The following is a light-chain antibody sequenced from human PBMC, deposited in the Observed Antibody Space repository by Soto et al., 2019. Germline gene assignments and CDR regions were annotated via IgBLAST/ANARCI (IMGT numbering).Light chain of an antibody. CDR3: KQYNTWLT. CDR1: KSVSSN. V-gene: IGKV3-15*01. J-gene: IGKJ4*01. CDR2: GAS. Sequence: EIVMTQSPATLSVSPGERATLSCRASKSVSSNLAWYQQKPGQAPRLLIYGASTRATGIPARFSGSGSGTEFTLTISSLQSEDFAVYYCKQYNTWLTFGGGTKVEI.